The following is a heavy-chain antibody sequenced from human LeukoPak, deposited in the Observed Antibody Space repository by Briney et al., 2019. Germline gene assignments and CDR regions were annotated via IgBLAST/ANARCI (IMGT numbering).Heavy chain of an antibody. J-gene: IGHJ6*03. CDR1: GFTFSSSV. V-gene: IGHV3-30*03. CDR2: ISKDGSNK. Sequence: GRSLRLSCAASGFTFSSSVIHWVRQGPGKGLEWVAVISKDGSNKYYADSVKGRFTISRDNAKNSLYLQMNSLRAEDTAVYYCARFYLYYYYMDVWGKGTTVTASS. CDR3: ARFYLYYYYMDV.